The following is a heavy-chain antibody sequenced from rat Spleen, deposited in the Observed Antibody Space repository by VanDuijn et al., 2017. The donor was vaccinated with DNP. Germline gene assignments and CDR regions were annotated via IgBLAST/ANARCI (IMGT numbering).Heavy chain of an antibody. J-gene: IGHJ2*01. CDR3: ARSRYNSDHYVDY. CDR2: INSAGST. Sequence: EVQLQESGPGLVKPSQSLSLTCSVNYYSITSSYRWNWIRLFPGNKLEWMGYINSAGSTDNNPSLKSRISITSDTSKNHFFLQMNSVTTEDTATYYCARSRYNSDHYVDYWGQGVMVTVSS. V-gene: IGHV3-3*01. CDR1: YYSITSSYR. D-gene: IGHD4-3*01.